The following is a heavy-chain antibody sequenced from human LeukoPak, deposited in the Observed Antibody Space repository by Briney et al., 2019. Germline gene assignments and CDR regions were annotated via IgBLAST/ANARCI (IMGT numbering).Heavy chain of an antibody. CDR1: GFTFSSYV. CDR2: IWYDGSNK. J-gene: IGHJ4*02. CDR3: ARDHPYDSSEAFDY. V-gene: IGHV3-33*01. D-gene: IGHD3-22*01. Sequence: PGGSLRLSCAASGFTFSSYVMHRVRQAPGKGLERVAVIWYDGSNKYYADSLKGGFTISRDNSKNTLYLQMNSLRAEDTAVYYCARDHPYDSSEAFDYWGQGTLVTVSS.